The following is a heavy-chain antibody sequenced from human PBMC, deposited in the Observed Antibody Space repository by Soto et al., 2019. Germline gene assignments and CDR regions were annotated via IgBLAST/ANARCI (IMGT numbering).Heavy chain of an antibody. D-gene: IGHD2-21*01. CDR1: GYSISSGYY. J-gene: IGHJ4*02. CDR3: ARENLIAYYFDY. V-gene: IGHV4-38-2*02. Sequence: ETLYLTCAVSGYSISSGYYWCWIRQPPGKGLGWIGSIYHSGSTYYNPSLKSRVTISVDTSKNQFSLKLSSVTAADTAVYYCARENLIAYYFDYWGQGTLVTVSS. CDR2: IYHSGST.